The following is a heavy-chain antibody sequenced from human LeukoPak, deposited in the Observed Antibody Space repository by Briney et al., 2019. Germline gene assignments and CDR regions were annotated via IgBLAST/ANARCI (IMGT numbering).Heavy chain of an antibody. CDR2: ISAYNGNT. CDR1: GYTFTSYG. Sequence: ASVKVSCKASGYTFTSYGISWVRQAPGQGLEWMGLISAYNGNTNYAQKLQGRVTMTTDTSTSTAYMELRSLRSDDTAVYYCARSLGYYDFWSGYYTEGDYWGQGTLVTVSS. CDR3: ARSLGYYDFWSGYYTEGDY. V-gene: IGHV1-18*01. D-gene: IGHD3-3*01. J-gene: IGHJ4*02.